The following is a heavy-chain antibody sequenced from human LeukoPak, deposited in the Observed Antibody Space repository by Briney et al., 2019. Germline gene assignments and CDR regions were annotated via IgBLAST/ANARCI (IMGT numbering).Heavy chain of an antibody. V-gene: IGHV4-39*01. CDR2: IYYSGST. CDR3: ARQHYDSSGYPPGY. J-gene: IGHJ4*02. D-gene: IGHD3-22*01. CDR1: GGSISSGGYY. Sequence: SETLSLTCTVSGGSISSGGYYWSWIRQHPGKGLEWIGYIYYSGSTYYNPSLKSRVTISVDTSKNQVSLKLSSVTAADTAVYYCARQHYDSSGYPPGYWGQGTLVTVSS.